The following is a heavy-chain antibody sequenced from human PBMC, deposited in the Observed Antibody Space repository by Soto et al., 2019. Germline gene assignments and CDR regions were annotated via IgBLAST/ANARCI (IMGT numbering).Heavy chain of an antibody. D-gene: IGHD5-18*01. Sequence: GGSLRLSCAASGFTFSSYDMHWVRQATGKGLEWVSAIGTAGDTYYPGSVKGRFTISRENAKNSLYLQMNSLRAGDTAVYYCARGSGSGFVDTATFDYWGQGTLVTVSS. J-gene: IGHJ4*02. V-gene: IGHV3-13*04. CDR2: IGTAGDT. CDR3: ARGSGSGFVDTATFDY. CDR1: GFTFSSYD.